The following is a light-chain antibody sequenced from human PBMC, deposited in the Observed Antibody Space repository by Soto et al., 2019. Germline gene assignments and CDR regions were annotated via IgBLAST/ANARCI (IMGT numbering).Light chain of an antibody. CDR2: GAS. CDR3: QQYNNWPLT. J-gene: IGKJ5*01. CDR1: QSVINN. Sequence: EIVLTQSPGTLSLSPGERATLSSRASQSVINNYLAWYQQKPGQAPRLLIYGASNRATGIPDRFSGSGSGTEFTLTITSLQSEDFAVYCCQQYNNWPLTFGPGTRLEIK. V-gene: IGKV3D-15*01.